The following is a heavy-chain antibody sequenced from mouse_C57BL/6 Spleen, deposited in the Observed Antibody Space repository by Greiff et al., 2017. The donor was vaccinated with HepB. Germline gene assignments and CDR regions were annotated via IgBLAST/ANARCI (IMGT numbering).Heavy chain of an antibody. Sequence: QVQLQQPGAELVKPGASVKMSCKASGYTFTSYWITWVKQRPGQGLEWIGDIYPGSGSTNYNEKFKSKATLTVDTSSSTAYMQLSSLTSEDSAVYYCARNGLDDYDGFAYWGQGTLVTVSA. V-gene: IGHV1-55*01. CDR3: ARNGLDDYDGFAY. J-gene: IGHJ3*01. D-gene: IGHD2-4*01. CDR2: IYPGSGST. CDR1: GYTFTSYW.